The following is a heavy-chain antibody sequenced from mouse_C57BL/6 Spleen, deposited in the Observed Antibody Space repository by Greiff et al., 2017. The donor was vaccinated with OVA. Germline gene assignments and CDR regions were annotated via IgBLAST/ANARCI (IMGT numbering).Heavy chain of an antibody. CDR1: GYTFTDYN. V-gene: IGHV1-22*01. CDR2: INPNNGGT. D-gene: IGHD2-3*01. Sequence: VHVKQSGPELVKPGASVKMSCKASGYTFTDYNMHWVKQSHGKSLEWIGYINPNNGGTSYNQKFKGKATLTVNKSSSTAYMELRSLTSEDSAVYYCARGNYDGYFAWFAYWGQGTLVTVSA. J-gene: IGHJ3*01. CDR3: ARGNYDGYFAWFAY.